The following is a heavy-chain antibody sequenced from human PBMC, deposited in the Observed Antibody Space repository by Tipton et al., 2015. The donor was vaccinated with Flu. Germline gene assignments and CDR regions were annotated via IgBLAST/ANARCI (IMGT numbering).Heavy chain of an antibody. V-gene: IGHV4-34*01. CDR2: SNHSGST. D-gene: IGHD6-6*01. Sequence: TLSLTCAVYGGSFSGYYWRWIRQPPGKGLEWIGESNHSGSTNYNPSLKSRVTISVDTSKNQFSLKLSSVTAADTAVYYCARQGGYSSSSSYYYGMDVWGQGTTVTVSS. CDR1: GGSFSGYY. CDR3: ARQGGYSSSSSYYYGMDV. J-gene: IGHJ6*02.